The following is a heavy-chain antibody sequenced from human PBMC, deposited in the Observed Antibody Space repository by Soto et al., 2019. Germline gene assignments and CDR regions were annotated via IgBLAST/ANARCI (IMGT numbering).Heavy chain of an antibody. Sequence: SVKVSCKASGGTFSSYAISWVRQAPGQGLEWMGGIIPIFGTANYAQKFQGRVTITADESTSTAYMELSSLRSEDTAVYYCASGKDYYDSSASLSGFGYWGQGTLVTVSS. CDR2: IIPIFGTA. CDR1: GGTFSSYA. V-gene: IGHV1-69*13. D-gene: IGHD3-22*01. J-gene: IGHJ4*02. CDR3: ASGKDYYDSSASLSGFGY.